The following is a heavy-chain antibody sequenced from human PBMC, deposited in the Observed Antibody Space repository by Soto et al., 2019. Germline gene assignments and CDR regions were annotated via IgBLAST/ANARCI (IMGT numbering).Heavy chain of an antibody. V-gene: IGHV3-23*01. CDR2: ISGSGIST. J-gene: IGHJ4*02. CDR3: AKVSSSWYAGVFDL. Sequence: GGSLRLSCAASGFTFRSYAMSWVRQAPGKGLEWVSGISGSGISTHYADSVKGRFTVSRDNSMNTLYLQMNTLRVEDTAVYYCAKVSSSWYAGVFDLWGQGTLVTVSS. CDR1: GFTFRSYA. D-gene: IGHD6-13*01.